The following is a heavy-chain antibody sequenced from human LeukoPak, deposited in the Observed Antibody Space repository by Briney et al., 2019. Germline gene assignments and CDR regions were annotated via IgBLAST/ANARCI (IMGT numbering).Heavy chain of an antibody. CDR1: GYTFTGYY. CDR3: ARGPIRTTVTTAYYFDY. Sequence: GASVKVSCKASGYTFTGYYMHWVRQATGQGLEWMGWMNPNSGNTGYAQKFQGRVTITRNTSISTAYMELSSLRSEDTAVYYCARGPIRTTVTTAYYFDYWGQGTLVTVSS. CDR2: MNPNSGNT. J-gene: IGHJ4*02. V-gene: IGHV1-8*03. D-gene: IGHD4-11*01.